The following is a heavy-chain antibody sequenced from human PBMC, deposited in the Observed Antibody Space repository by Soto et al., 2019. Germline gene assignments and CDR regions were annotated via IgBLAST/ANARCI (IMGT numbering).Heavy chain of an antibody. V-gene: IGHV4-39*01. D-gene: IGHD2-15*01. J-gene: IGHJ4*02. CDR3: AKVVVGAPRHPDFDS. CDR2: VHHSGTT. Sequence: SSETLSLTCTVSGGSINNGDYFWGWIRQPPGKGLEWIGSVHHSGTTNYNPSLKSRVTISVDTSKNQFSLNLRSVTAADTAVYYCAKVVVGAPRHPDFDSWGQGTLVTVSS. CDR1: GGSINNGDYF.